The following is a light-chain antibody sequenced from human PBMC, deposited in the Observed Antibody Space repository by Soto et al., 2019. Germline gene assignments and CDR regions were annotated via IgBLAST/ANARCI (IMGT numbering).Light chain of an antibody. J-gene: IGKJ2*01. Sequence: DIQMTQSPSSLSASVGDRVTITCRASQSVTNYLNWYQQKPGKAPTLLIYATSSLQSGVPSRFGGSGSGTEFTLTISSLQPDDFATYYCQQSYSTPYTFGQGTKVEI. CDR3: QQSYSTPYT. V-gene: IGKV1-39*01. CDR2: ATS. CDR1: QSVTNY.